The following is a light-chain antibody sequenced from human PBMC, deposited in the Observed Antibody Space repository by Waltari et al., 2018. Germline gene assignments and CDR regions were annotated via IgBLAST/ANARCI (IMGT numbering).Light chain of an antibody. CDR3: QQRSNWLT. J-gene: IGKJ4*01. Sequence: EIVLTQSPATLSLSPGERATLSYRASQSVRSYLAWYQQKPGQAPRLLIYDASNRATGVPARFSGSGSGTDFTLILSSLEPEDFAVYYCQQRSNWLTFGGGTKVEI. V-gene: IGKV3-11*01. CDR1: QSVRSY. CDR2: DAS.